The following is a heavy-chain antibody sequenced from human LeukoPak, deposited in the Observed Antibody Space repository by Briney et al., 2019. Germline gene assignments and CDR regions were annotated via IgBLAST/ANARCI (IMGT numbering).Heavy chain of an antibody. V-gene: IGHV1-8*01. D-gene: IGHD6-19*01. CDR2: MNPNSGNT. Sequence: ASVKVSCKASGYTFTSYDINWVRQATRQGLEWMGWMNPNSGNTGYAQKFQGRVTMTRNTSISTAYMELSSLRSEDTAVYYCARMGSGWYYFDYWGQGTLVTVSS. CDR3: ARMGSGWYYFDY. CDR1: GYTFTSYD. J-gene: IGHJ4*02.